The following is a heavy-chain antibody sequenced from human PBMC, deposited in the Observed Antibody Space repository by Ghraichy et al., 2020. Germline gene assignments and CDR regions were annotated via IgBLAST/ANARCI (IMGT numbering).Heavy chain of an antibody. D-gene: IGHD3-3*01. V-gene: IGHV3-74*01. Sequence: LSLTCAASGFTFSGYWMHWVRQAPGKGLVWVSRINTNGSTTTYADSVKGRFTISRDNAKNTLYLQMNSLTAEDTAVYYCARDIEYWSGYYHGMDVWGQGTTFTVSS. CDR3: ARDIEYWSGYYHGMDV. CDR2: INTNGSTT. J-gene: IGHJ6*02. CDR1: GFTFSGYW.